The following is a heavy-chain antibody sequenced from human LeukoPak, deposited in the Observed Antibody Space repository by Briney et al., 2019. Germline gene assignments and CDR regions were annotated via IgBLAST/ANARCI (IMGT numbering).Heavy chain of an antibody. J-gene: IGHJ5*02. CDR3: ARVYYYGSGSYYSPWFDP. Sequence: GASVKVSCKASGYTFTSYDINGVRQATGQGLEWMGWMNPNSGNTGYAQKFQGRVTMTRNTSISTAYMELSSLRSEDTAVYYCARVYYYGSGSYYSPWFDPWGQGTLVTVSS. V-gene: IGHV1-8*01. CDR1: GYTFTSYD. CDR2: MNPNSGNT. D-gene: IGHD3-10*01.